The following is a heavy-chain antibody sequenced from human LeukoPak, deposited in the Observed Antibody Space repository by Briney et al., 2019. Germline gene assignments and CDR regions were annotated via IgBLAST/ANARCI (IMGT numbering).Heavy chain of an antibody. CDR3: ARDSATTDFDY. Sequence: PGGSLRLSCVASGFTFSNYWIHWVRQAPGKGLVWVSRTNNDGSSTTYADFVKGRFTSSRDNAKNSLYLQMSSLRAEDAAVYYCARDSATTDFDYWGQGSLVTVSS. J-gene: IGHJ4*02. V-gene: IGHV3-74*01. CDR1: GFTFSNYW. CDR2: TNNDGSST. D-gene: IGHD1-14*01.